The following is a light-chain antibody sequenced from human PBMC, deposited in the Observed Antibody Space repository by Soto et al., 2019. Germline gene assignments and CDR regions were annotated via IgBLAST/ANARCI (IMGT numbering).Light chain of an antibody. V-gene: IGLV2-14*01. CDR2: DVS. J-gene: IGLJ2*01. Sequence: QSALTQPASVSGSPGQSITISCTGTSSDVGGSTYVSWYQQHPGKVPKLMIYDVSNRPSGVSNRFSGSKSGITASLTISGLHAEDEAAYYCSSYTTSSTRVFGGGTKLTVL. CDR1: SSDVGGSTY. CDR3: SSYTTSSTRV.